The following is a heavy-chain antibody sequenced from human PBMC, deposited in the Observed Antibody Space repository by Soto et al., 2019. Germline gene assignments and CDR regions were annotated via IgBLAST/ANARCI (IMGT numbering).Heavy chain of an antibody. V-gene: IGHV3-21*01. Sequence: GGSLRLSCAASGFTFSSYSMNWVRQAPGKGLEWVSSISSSSSYIYYADSVKGRFTISRDNAKNSLYLQMNSLRAEDTAVYYCARDGLLPFVELSPSNSCCNGMDVWGQGTTVTVSS. J-gene: IGHJ6*02. CDR3: ARDGLLPFVELSPSNSCCNGMDV. CDR2: ISSSSSYI. CDR1: GFTFSSYS. D-gene: IGHD3-10*01.